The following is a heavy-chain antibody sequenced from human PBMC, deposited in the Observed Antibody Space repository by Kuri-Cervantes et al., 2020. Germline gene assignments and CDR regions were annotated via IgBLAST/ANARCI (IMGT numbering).Heavy chain of an antibody. Sequence: GGSLRLSCAASGIIFSSYSMNWVRQAPGKGLEWVSSISSSSSYIYYADSVKGRFTISRDNAKNSLYLQMNSLRAEDTAVYYCARDLSWGYYDSSGYYSWGQGTLVTVSS. CDR3: ARDLSWGYYDSSGYYS. V-gene: IGHV3-21*01. D-gene: IGHD3-22*01. J-gene: IGHJ4*02. CDR2: ISSSSSYI. CDR1: GIIFSSYS.